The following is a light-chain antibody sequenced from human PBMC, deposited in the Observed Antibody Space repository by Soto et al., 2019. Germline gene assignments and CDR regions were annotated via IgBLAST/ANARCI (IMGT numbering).Light chain of an antibody. CDR3: QQLNSYPQGT. V-gene: IGKV1-9*01. J-gene: IGKJ4*01. CDR2: AAS. CDR1: QGISSY. Sequence: DIQLTQSPSFLSASVGDRVTITCRASQGISSYLAWYQQKPGNAPKLLIYAASTLQSGVSSRFSGSGSGTQFTLTINSLQPEDFATYYCQQLNSYPQGTFGGGTKVEIK.